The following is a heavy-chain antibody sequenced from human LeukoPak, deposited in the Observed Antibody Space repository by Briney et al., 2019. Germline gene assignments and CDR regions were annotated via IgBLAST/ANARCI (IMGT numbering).Heavy chain of an antibody. CDR2: ISAYNGNI. CDR3: ARDSYDFWSGYYPTIEPLDY. J-gene: IGHJ4*02. D-gene: IGHD3-3*01. Sequence: ASVKVSCKASGYTFTSYGISWVRQAPGQGLEWMGWISAYNGNINYAQKLQGRVTMTTDTSTSTAYMELRSLRSDDTAVYYCARDSYDFWSGYYPTIEPLDYWGQGTLVTVSS. CDR1: GYTFTSYG. V-gene: IGHV1-18*01.